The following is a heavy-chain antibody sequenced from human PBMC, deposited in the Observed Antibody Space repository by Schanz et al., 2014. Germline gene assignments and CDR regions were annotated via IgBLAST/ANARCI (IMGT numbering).Heavy chain of an antibody. CDR3: VKTDAGWRFDY. CDR2: ISDRGDGT. V-gene: IGHV3-23*01. Sequence: EVQLLESGGGPVEPGGSLRLSCAASGFTFSRYAMSWVRQAPGKGLEWVSGISDRGDGTNYGDSVRGRFTISRDNSRNTVYLQMNNVGVDDTATYYCVKTDAGWRFDYWGQGTLVIVSS. J-gene: IGHJ4*02. CDR1: GFTFSRYA. D-gene: IGHD6-19*01.